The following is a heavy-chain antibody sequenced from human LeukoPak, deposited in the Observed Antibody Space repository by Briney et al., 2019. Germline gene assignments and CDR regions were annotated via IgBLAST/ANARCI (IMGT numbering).Heavy chain of an antibody. CDR2: IYHSGTT. D-gene: IGHD3-16*01. CDR3: ARLWVGYPGGY. V-gene: IGHV4-59*08. J-gene: IGHJ4*02. CDR1: GGSISSYY. Sequence: SETLSPTCTVSGGSISSYYWSWIRQPPGKGLEWIGTIYHSGTTYSNPSLKSRVTISVDTSKNQFSLKLTSVTAADTAVYYCARLWVGYPGGYWGQGTLVTVSS.